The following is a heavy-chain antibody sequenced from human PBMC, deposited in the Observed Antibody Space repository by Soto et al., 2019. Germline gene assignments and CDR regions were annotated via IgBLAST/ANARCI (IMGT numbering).Heavy chain of an antibody. CDR1: GGSFSGYY. CDR2: INHSGST. J-gene: IGHJ4*02. CDR3: ARGKTGLEPYCDY. D-gene: IGHD1-1*01. V-gene: IGHV4-34*01. Sequence: QVQLQQWGAGLLKPSETLSLTCAVYGGSFSGYYWSWIRQPPGKGLEWIGEINHSGSTNYNPSLKSRVTISVDTSKNQFSLKLSSVTAADTAVYYCARGKTGLEPYCDYWGQGTLVTVSS.